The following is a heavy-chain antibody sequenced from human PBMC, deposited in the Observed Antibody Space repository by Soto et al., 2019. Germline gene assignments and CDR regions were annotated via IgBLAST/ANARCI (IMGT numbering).Heavy chain of an antibody. CDR3: VRTSLMGAAPTRANY. CDR1: GFTFSSYW. V-gene: IGHV3-74*01. CDR2: INSDGSST. Sequence: EVQLVESGGGLVQPGGSLRLSCAASGFTFSSYWMHWVRQAPGKGLVWVSRINSDGSSTSYADSVKGRFTISRDNAKNSLNVQMNRLRAEDPAGYYCVRTSLMGAAPTRANYWGQGTLVSAS. J-gene: IGHJ4*02. D-gene: IGHD3-16*01.